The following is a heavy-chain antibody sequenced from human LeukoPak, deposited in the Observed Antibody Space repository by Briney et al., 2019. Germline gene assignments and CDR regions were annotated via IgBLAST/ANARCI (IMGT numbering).Heavy chain of an antibody. CDR3: ARDSGSSSIAVADLDY. Sequence: SGGSLRLSCAASGFTFSSYSMNWVRQAPGKGLEWVSSISSSSSYIYYADSVKGRFTISRDNAKNSLYLQMNSLRAEDTAVYYCARDSGSSSIAVADLDYWGQGTLVTVSS. D-gene: IGHD6-19*01. CDR2: ISSSSSYI. J-gene: IGHJ4*02. V-gene: IGHV3-21*01. CDR1: GFTFSSYS.